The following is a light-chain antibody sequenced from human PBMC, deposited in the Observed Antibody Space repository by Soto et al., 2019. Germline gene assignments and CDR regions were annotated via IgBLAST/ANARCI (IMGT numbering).Light chain of an antibody. CDR3: QQYHIWPPWT. J-gene: IGKJ1*01. CDR1: QSVVSN. V-gene: IGKV3-15*01. CDR2: GAS. Sequence: EILMTQSPATLSVSPGERSTLSCRAIQSVVSNLAWYQQRPGQAPRLLMYGASTRADGIPARFTGSGSGTEFTLTISSLQSEDFAVYYCQQYHIWPPWTSGQGTKVDIK.